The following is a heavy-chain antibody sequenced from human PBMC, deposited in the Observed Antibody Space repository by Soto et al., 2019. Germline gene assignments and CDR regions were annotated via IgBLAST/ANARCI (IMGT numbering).Heavy chain of an antibody. CDR3: AHLRGTWCAMDF. J-gene: IGHJ4*02. CDR1: GFSLSGFSLSFSGVG. CDR2: IYLNDSK. D-gene: IGHD2-15*01. V-gene: IGHV2-5*01. Sequence: QITLKESGPTLVKPTETLTLTCSFSGFSLSGFSLSFSGVGVTWIRQSPGKALEWLGIIYLNDSKHYSPSLRGRLSITRATSRDHVFLTMANMDPADTGTYYCAHLRGTWCAMDFWGQGIPVTVSS.